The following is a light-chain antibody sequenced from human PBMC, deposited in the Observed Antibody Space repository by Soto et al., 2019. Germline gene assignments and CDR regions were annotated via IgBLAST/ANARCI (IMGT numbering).Light chain of an antibody. J-gene: IGKJ2*01. CDR3: QHYGSSPYT. CDR2: GAS. V-gene: IGKV3-20*01. CDR1: QSVSSSS. Sequence: EIVLTQSPGTLSLSPGERATLSCRASQSVSSSSLAWYQQKPGQAPRLLIYGASSRATGIPDRFSGSGSGTDFTLTISRLEPEDFVVYYCQHYGSSPYTFGQGTKLEIK.